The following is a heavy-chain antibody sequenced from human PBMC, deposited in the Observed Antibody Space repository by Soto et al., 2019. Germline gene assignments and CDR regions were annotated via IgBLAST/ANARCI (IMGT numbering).Heavy chain of an antibody. D-gene: IGHD3-3*01. CDR1: GFTFSSYA. V-gene: IGHV3-23*01. J-gene: IGHJ4*02. CDR2: ISGSGGST. Sequence: GGSLRLSCAASGFTFSSYAMSWVRQAPGKGLEWVSAISGSGGSTYYADSVKGRFTISRDNSKNTLYLQMNSLRAEDTAVYYCAKDKEFITIFGVVTSYPVYWGQGTLVTVSS. CDR3: AKDKEFITIFGVVTSYPVY.